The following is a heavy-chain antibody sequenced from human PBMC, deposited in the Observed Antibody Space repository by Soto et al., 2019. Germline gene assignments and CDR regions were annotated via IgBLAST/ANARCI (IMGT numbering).Heavy chain of an antibody. J-gene: IGHJ5*02. Sequence: NPSETLSLTCPVYGGSVNGYYWNWFRQPPGKGLEWIGEINHTEGTHYNPSLKSRVIMSVDMSKIPFSLMLRSVTAADTAIYYSATRITVFGLLIPPFDPWGQGTPAPAS. V-gene: IGHV4-34*01. CDR3: ATRITVFGLLIPPFDP. D-gene: IGHD3-3*01. CDR2: INHTEGT. CDR1: GGSVNGYY.